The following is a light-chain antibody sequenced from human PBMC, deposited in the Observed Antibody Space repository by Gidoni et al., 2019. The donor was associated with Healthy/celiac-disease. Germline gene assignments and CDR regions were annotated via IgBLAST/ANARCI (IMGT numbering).Light chain of an antibody. Sequence: EIVLTQSPGTLSLSPGERATLSCGAGQSVSSSYLAWYQQKPGQAPRLLIYGESSRATGIPDRFSGSGSGTDFTLTISRLEPEDFAVYYCQQYGSSPLTFGGGTKVEIK. J-gene: IGKJ4*01. CDR3: QQYGSSPLT. V-gene: IGKV3-20*01. CDR1: QSVSSSY. CDR2: GES.